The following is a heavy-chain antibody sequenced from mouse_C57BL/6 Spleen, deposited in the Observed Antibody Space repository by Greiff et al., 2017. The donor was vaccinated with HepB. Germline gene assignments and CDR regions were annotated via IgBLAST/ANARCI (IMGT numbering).Heavy chain of an antibody. Sequence: LQESGPELVKPGASVKISCKASGYTFTDYYINWVKQRPGQGLEWIGWIYPGSGNTKYNEKFKGKATLTVDTSSSTAYMQLSSLTSEDSAVYFCAREANLLLRSYFDYWGQGTTLTVSS. J-gene: IGHJ2*01. CDR3: AREANLLLRSYFDY. CDR2: IYPGSGNT. CDR1: GYTFTDYY. V-gene: IGHV1-84*01. D-gene: IGHD1-1*01.